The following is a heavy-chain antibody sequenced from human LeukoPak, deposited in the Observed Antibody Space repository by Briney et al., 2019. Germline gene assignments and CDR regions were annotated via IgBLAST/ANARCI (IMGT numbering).Heavy chain of an antibody. Sequence: PGRSLRLSCAASGFTFTSYGMHWVRQAPGKGLEWISFIRYDGSDKYYADSVKGRFTISRDNSNNTLYLQMNSLRPQDTAVYYCGKGLAYTYTYSGNMDVWGKGTTVTISS. CDR3: GKGLAYTYTYSGNMDV. V-gene: IGHV3-30*02. J-gene: IGHJ6*03. D-gene: IGHD5-18*01. CDR2: IRYDGSDK. CDR1: GFTFTSYG.